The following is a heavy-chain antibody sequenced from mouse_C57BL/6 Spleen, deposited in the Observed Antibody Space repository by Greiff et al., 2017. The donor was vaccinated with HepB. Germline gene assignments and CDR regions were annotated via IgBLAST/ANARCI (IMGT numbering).Heavy chain of an antibody. CDR2: INPNNGGT. CDR1: GYTFTDYY. D-gene: IGHD1-1*01. Sequence: EVQLQQSGPELVKPGASVKISCKASGYTFTDYYMNWVKQSHGKSLEWIGDINPNNGGTSYNQKFKGKATLTVDKSSSTAYMELRSLTSADSAVYYWARSVTTVVAFDYWGQGTTLTVSS. CDR3: ARSVTTVVAFDY. J-gene: IGHJ2*01. V-gene: IGHV1-26*01.